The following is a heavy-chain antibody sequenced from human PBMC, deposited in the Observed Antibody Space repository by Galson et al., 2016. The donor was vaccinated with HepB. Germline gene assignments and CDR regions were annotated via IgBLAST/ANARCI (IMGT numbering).Heavy chain of an antibody. CDR2: LDWENDK. J-gene: IGHJ4*02. CDR1: GFSLDSDAMS. V-gene: IGHV2-70*01. CDR3: ARNVRKNWWGYYLYSFEF. Sequence: PALVKPTQTLTLTCTFSGFSLDSDAMSVSWIRQSPGKALEWLALLDWENDKYYNAFVKRRLTITKDTTKNQVVLRMTNADPVDTATYYCARNVRKNWWGYYLYSFEFWGQGTLVTVSS. D-gene: IGHD3-3*01.